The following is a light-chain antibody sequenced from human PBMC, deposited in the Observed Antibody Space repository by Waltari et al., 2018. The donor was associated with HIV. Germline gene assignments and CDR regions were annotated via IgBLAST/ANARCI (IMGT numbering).Light chain of an antibody. CDR1: RGHSSYV. CDR3: QTWGTGIVV. Sequence: QLVLTQSPSAYASLGASVKLTCTLSRGHSSYVIAWHQQQPKKGPRYLMKLNSDGSHFKGDGIPDRFSGSSSGAERYLTISSLQSEDEADYYCQTWGTGIVVFGGGTKLTVL. V-gene: IGLV4-69*01. CDR2: LNSDGSH. J-gene: IGLJ2*01.